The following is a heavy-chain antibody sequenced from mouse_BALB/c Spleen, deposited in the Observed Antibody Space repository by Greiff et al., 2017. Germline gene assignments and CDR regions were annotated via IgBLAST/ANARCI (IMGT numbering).Heavy chain of an antibody. CDR1: GFTFSSYA. J-gene: IGHJ1*01. CDR2: ISSGGST. D-gene: IGHD1-1*01. CDR3: ASYGSSYWYFDV. V-gene: IGHV5-6-5*01. Sequence: DVMLVESGGGLVKPGGSLKLSCAASGFTFSSYAMSWVRQTPEKRLEWVASISSGGSTYYPDSVKGRFTISRDNARNILYLQMSSLRSEDTAMYYCASYGSSYWYFDVWGAGTTVTVSS.